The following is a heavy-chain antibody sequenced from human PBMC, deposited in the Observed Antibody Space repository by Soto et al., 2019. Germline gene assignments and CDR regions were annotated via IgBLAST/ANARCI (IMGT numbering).Heavy chain of an antibody. D-gene: IGHD3-10*01. CDR1: GYTFTSYD. Sequence: ASVKVSCKASGYTFTSYDINWVRQATGQGLEWMGWMNPNSGNTGYAQKFQGRVTMTRNTSIITAYMELSSPRSEDTAVYYCARGRWGSGSYAFDIWGQGTMVTVSS. CDR3: ARGRWGSGSYAFDI. J-gene: IGHJ3*02. V-gene: IGHV1-8*01. CDR2: MNPNSGNT.